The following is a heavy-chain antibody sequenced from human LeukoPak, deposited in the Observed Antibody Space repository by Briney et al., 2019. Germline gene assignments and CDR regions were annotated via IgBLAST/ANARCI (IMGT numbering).Heavy chain of an antibody. CDR3: ARGGYGSGSYPYYYYYYGMDV. Sequence: SETLSLTCAAYGGSFSDYYWSWIRQPPGKGLEWIGEINHSGSTNYNPSLKSRVTISVDTSKNQFSLKLSSVTAADTAVYYCARGGYGSGSYPYYYYYYGMDVWGQGTTVTVSS. V-gene: IGHV4-34*01. J-gene: IGHJ6*02. CDR1: GGSFSDYY. D-gene: IGHD3-10*01. CDR2: INHSGST.